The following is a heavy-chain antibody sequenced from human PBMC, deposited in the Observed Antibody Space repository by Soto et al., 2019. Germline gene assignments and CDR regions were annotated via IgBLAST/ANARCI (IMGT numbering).Heavy chain of an antibody. CDR3: ARDLMIVVVKGNWFDP. D-gene: IGHD3-22*01. CDR1: GFTFTSHG. J-gene: IGHJ5*02. Sequence: GAPVKVSCKASGFTFTSHGISWVRQAPGQGLEWMGWISAYNGNTNYAQKLQGRVTMTTDTSTSTAYMELRSLRSDDTAVYYCARDLMIVVVKGNWFDPWGQGTLVTVSS. V-gene: IGHV1-18*01. CDR2: ISAYNGNT.